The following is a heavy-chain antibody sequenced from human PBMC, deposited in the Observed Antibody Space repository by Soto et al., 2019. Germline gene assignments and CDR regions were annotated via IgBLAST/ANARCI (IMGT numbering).Heavy chain of an antibody. CDR2: YISSADT. Sequence: LRISGAAAGLTLSDYYMTWIRQAPGKGLEWVSYISSADTRYNPSFQGQVTISTENSIDTAYLQWNSLKASDTAIYYCAKHISRDFAFWSGLYYYYAMDVWGQGTTVTAS. CDR1: GLTLSDYY. CDR3: AKHISRDFAFWSGLYYYYAMDV. J-gene: IGHJ6*02. V-gene: IGHV5-51*01. D-gene: IGHD3-3*01.